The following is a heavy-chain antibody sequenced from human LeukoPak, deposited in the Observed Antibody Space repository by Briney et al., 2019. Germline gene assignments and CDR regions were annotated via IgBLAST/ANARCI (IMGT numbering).Heavy chain of an antibody. CDR3: ARVRHDPLEYGYYMDV. CDR2: INQTGKT. CDR1: GGSLSGFY. Sequence: PSETLSLTCAVDGGSLSGFYWTWIRQTPAKGLEWIGEINQTGKTNYNPSLTDYSPSLKSRVTISVDSSQKELSLRVNSVTAADTGVYYRARVRHDPLEYGYYMDVWGKGTAVTVSS. J-gene: IGHJ6*03. V-gene: IGHV4-34*01. D-gene: IGHD3-3*01.